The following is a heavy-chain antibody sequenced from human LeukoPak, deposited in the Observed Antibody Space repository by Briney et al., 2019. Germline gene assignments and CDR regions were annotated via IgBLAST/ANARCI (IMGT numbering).Heavy chain of an antibody. CDR3: ARDGHYDTRSFDY. CDR1: GFTFSSYS. V-gene: IGHV3-21*01. CDR2: ISSSSSYI. D-gene: IGHD3-22*01. Sequence: GGSLRLSCAASGFTFSSYSMNWVRQAPGKGLEWVSSISSSSSYICYADSVKGRFTISRDNAKNSLYLQMNSLRAEDTAVYYCARDGHYDTRSFDYWGQGTLVTVSS. J-gene: IGHJ4*02.